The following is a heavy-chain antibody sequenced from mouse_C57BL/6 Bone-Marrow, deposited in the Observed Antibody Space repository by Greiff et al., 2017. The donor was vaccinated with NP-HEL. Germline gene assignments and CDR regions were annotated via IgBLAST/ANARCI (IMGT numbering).Heavy chain of an antibody. Sequence: QVQLQQPGTELVKPGASVKLSCKASGYTFTSYWMHWVKQRPGQGLEWIGNINPSNGGTNYNETFKSKATLSVDKSSSTAYMQLSSLTSEDSAVYYCARGGYDYEGYFDVWGTGTTVTVSS. CDR3: ARGGYDYEGYFDV. J-gene: IGHJ1*03. V-gene: IGHV1-53*01. CDR1: GYTFTSYW. D-gene: IGHD2-4*01. CDR2: INPSNGGT.